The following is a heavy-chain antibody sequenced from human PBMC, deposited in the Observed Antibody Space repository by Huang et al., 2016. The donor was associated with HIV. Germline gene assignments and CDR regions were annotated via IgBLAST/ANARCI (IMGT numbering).Heavy chain of an antibody. Sequence: QVQLVQSGAEVKTHGSSVKVSCKASGGTFSKYAISWVRQAPGQGLEWMGGIIPMFGKPNYARKCQGRVTITADDSTSTTYVEVSSLRSEDTALYYCARGQLGSYGDYDVLYWGQGTLVTVSS. CDR2: IIPMFGKP. D-gene: IGHD4-17*01. J-gene: IGHJ4*02. CDR1: GGTFSKYA. V-gene: IGHV1-69*13. CDR3: ARGQLGSYGDYDVLY.